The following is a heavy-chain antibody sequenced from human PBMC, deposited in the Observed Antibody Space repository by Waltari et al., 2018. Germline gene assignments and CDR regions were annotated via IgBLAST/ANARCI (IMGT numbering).Heavy chain of an antibody. CDR3: AKGWSGTALGDAIDI. CDR1: GFTFGDYA. V-gene: IGHV3-9*03. Sequence: EVQLVESGGALVQQGRSLRLPCPASGFTFGDYAMPWVRQAPGKGLEWVSGSTWNSDNVDYADSVKGRFTVGRDNAKNSLYLRMNSLRTEDMALYYCAKGWSGTALGDAIDIWGQGTMVTVSS. CDR2: STWNSDNV. D-gene: IGHD3-10*02. J-gene: IGHJ3*02.